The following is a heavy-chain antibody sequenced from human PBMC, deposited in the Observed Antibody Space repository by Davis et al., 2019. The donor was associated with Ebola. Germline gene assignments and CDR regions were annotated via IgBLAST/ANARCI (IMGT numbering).Heavy chain of an antibody. CDR2: INPHNGNT. D-gene: IGHD1-1*01. Sequence: SVTVSCKASGYTFTKYGLTWLRPAPGQELEGMGWINPHNGNTNYAQNVQGRVTMTTDTSTSTAYMEVGSLKSDDTAVYYCASAQFPTTSDHWGQGTLVTVSS. CDR3: ASAQFPTTSDH. J-gene: IGHJ4*02. CDR1: GYTFTKYG. V-gene: IGHV1-18*04.